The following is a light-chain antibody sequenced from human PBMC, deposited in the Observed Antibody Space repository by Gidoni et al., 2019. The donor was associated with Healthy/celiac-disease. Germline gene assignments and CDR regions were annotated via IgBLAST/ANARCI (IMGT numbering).Light chain of an antibody. CDR1: KLGDKY. Sequence: SYDLTQPPQVSVSPGQTASITCSGDKLGDKYACWYQQKPGQSPVLVIYQDSKRPSGIPERFSGSNSGNTATLTISGTQAMDEADYYCQAWDSSTVVFGGGTKLTVL. CDR2: QDS. CDR3: QAWDSSTVV. J-gene: IGLJ2*01. V-gene: IGLV3-1*01.